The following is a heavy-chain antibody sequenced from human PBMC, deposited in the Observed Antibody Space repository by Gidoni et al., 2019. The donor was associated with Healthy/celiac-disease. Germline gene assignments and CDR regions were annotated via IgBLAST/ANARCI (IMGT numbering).Heavy chain of an antibody. V-gene: IGHV3-30-3*01. J-gene: IGHJ4*02. CDR1: GLTFSSYA. CDR3: ARDGSTTVTSKPVDY. D-gene: IGHD4-17*01. Sequence: QVQLVESGGGVVQPGRSLRLSCAASGLTFSSYAMHWVRQAPVNGLEWVAVLSYDGSKKYYADFVKGRFTISRDNSKNTLYLQMNSLRPEDTALYYCARDGSTTVTSKPVDYWGQGTLVTVSS. CDR2: LSYDGSKK.